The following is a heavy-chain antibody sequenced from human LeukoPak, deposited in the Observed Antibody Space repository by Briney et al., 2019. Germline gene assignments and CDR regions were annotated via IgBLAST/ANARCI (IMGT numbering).Heavy chain of an antibody. D-gene: IGHD6-19*01. CDR1: GYSFTSYW. CDR2: IYPGDSDT. CDR3: ARRRLTSSGCLDY. V-gene: IGHV5-51*01. J-gene: IGHJ4*02. Sequence: GESLKISCKGSGYSFTSYWIGWVRPMPGKGLEWMGIIYPGDSDTTYSPSFQGQVTISADKSISIVYLQWSSLKASDTAMCYCARRRLTSSGCLDYWGQGTLVTVSS.